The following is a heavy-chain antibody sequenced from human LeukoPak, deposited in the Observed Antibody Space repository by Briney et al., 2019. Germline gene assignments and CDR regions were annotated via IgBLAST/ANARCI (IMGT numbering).Heavy chain of an antibody. CDR3: ARGDFGETNTAFDI. J-gene: IGHJ3*02. CDR1: GSTFTDYD. Sequence: ASVTLSCKTSGSTFTDYDIHWVRQAPGHGLGWMGWMNPNSGKTNYAQKLQGRVTFSRNTSLSVAYMELSGLRSEDAAVYFCARGDFGETNTAFDIWGQGTMVAVSS. V-gene: IGHV1-8*03. D-gene: IGHD4-17*01. CDR2: MNPNSGKT.